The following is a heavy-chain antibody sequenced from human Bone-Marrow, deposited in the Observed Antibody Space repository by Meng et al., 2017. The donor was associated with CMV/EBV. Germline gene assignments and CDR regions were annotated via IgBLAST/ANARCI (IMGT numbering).Heavy chain of an antibody. CDR2: IVVGSGNR. Sequence: SVKVSCKASGFTFTSSAVQWVRQARGQRLEWIGWIVVGSGNRNYAQKLQERVTITRDMSTSTAYMELSSLRSEDTAVYYCAAVPVGYYCSSTSCFTPFDPWGQGTLVTVSS. J-gene: IGHJ5*02. CDR3: AAVPVGYYCSSTSCFTPFDP. V-gene: IGHV1-58*01. D-gene: IGHD2-2*01. CDR1: GFTFTSSA.